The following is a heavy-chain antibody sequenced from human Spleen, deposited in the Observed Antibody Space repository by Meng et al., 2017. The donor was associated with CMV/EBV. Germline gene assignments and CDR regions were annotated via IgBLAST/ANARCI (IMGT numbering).Heavy chain of an antibody. CDR3: ARGRSRYSDFLGASYTADCFDI. CDR1: GYTFNTYY. D-gene: IGHD3-3*01. J-gene: IGHJ3*02. CDR2: INPSGGSA. V-gene: IGHV1-46*02. Sequence: ASVKVSCKASGYTFNTYYIHWVRQAPGQGLEWMGVINPSGGSASYAQKFQGRVTITRDTSTDTAYMELSSLRSEDTAVYYCARGRSRYSDFLGASYTADCFDIWGQGTLVTVSS.